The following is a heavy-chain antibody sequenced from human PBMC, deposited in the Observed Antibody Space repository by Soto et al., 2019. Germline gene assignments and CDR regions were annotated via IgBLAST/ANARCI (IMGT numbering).Heavy chain of an antibody. CDR3: ARVKDDSSGDDAFDI. CDR1: GGSISSGDYY. Sequence: QVQLQESGPGLVKPSQTLSLTYTVSGGSISSGDYYWSWIGQPPGKGLEWIGYIYYSGSTYYNPSLKSRVTISVDTSKNQFSLKLSSVTAADTAVYYCARVKDDSSGDDAFDIWGQGTMVTVSS. CDR2: IYYSGST. V-gene: IGHV4-30-4*01. J-gene: IGHJ3*02. D-gene: IGHD3-22*01.